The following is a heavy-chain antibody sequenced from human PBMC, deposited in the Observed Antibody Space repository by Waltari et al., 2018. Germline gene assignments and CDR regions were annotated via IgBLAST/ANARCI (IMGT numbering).Heavy chain of an antibody. V-gene: IGHV4-39*01. CDR3: AGLGGQQLATFDY. CDR2: IYYSGST. J-gene: IGHJ4*02. D-gene: IGHD6-6*01. CDR1: GGSISSSSYY. Sequence: QLQLQESGPGLVKPSETLSLTCTVSGGSISSSSYYWGWIRQPPGKGLEWIGSIYYSGSTNDNPSVKSGVTISENTSRKKFSLKLRSVTAADTAVYYCAGLGGQQLATFDYWGQGTLVTVSS.